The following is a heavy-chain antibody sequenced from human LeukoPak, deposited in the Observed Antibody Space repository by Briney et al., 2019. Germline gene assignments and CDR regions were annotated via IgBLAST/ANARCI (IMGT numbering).Heavy chain of an antibody. V-gene: IGHV1-18*01. J-gene: IGHJ4*02. CDR2: ISAYNGNT. Sequence: ASVKVSCKASGYTFTSYGISWVRQAPGQGLEWMGWISAYNGNTNYAQKLQGRVTMTTDTSTSTAYMELRSLRSDDTAVYYCARKDYYYDSSGYYSPFDSWGQGTLVTVSS. D-gene: IGHD3-22*01. CDR3: ARKDYYYDSSGYYSPFDS. CDR1: GYTFTSYG.